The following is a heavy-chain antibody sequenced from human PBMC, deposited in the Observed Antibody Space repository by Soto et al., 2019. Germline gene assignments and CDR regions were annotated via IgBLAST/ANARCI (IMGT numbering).Heavy chain of an antibody. D-gene: IGHD3-3*01. CDR2: INHSGST. J-gene: IGHJ5*02. CDR3: ARGTALRFLEWLLEQYWFDP. Sequence: SETLSLTCAVYGGSFSGYYWSWIRQPPGKGLEWIGEINHSGSTNYNPSLKSRVTISVDTSKNQFSLKLSSVTAADTAVYYCARGTALRFLEWLLEQYWFDPWGQGTLVTVSS. V-gene: IGHV4-34*01. CDR1: GGSFSGYY.